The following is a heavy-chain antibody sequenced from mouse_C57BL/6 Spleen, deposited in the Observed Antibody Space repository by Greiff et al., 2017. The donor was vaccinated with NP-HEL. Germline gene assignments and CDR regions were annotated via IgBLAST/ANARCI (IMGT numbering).Heavy chain of an antibody. J-gene: IGHJ1*03. D-gene: IGHD1-1*01. CDR2: INPNNGGT. Sequence: EVQLQQSGPELVKPGASVKISCKASGYTFTDYYMNWVKQSHGKSLEWIGDINPNNGGTSYNQKFKGKATLTVDKSSSTAYMELRSLTSEDSAVYYCARRHYDGSSYRYFDVWGTGTTVTVSS. V-gene: IGHV1-26*01. CDR1: GYTFTDYY. CDR3: ARRHYDGSSYRYFDV.